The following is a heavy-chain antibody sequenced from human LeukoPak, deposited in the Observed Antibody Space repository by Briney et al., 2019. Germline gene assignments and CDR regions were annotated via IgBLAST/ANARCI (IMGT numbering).Heavy chain of an antibody. CDR3: ARQDYYDSSGYYIFDY. D-gene: IGHD3-22*01. CDR2: IYYSGNT. CDR1: GGSISSGGYY. V-gene: IGHV4-31*03. J-gene: IGHJ4*02. Sequence: SETLSLTCTVSGGSISSGGYYWSWIRQHPGKGLEWIGYIYYSGNTYYNPSLKSRVTISVDTSKNQFSLKLSSVTAADTAVYYCARQDYYDSSGYYIFDYWGQGTLVTVSS.